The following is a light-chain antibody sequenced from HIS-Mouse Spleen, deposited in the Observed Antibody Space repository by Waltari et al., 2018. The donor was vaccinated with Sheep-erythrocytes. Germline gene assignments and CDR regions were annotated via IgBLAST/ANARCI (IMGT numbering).Light chain of an antibody. CDR3: SSYAGSNNWV. CDR2: AVS. CDR1: SSAVGGFHY. Sequence: QSALTQPPSSSGSPGQSVTISCTGPSSAVGGFHYVSWYQQHPGKAPKLMIYAVSKRPSGVPDRFSGSKSGNTASLTVSGLQAEDEADYYCSSYAGSNNWVFGGGTKLTVL. J-gene: IGLJ3*02. V-gene: IGLV2-8*01.